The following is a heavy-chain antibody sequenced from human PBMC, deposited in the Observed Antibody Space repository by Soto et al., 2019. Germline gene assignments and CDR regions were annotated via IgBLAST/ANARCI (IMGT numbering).Heavy chain of an antibody. Sequence: PGWSLRMSCAASGCTVINYPMAWVRQAPGKGLEWVSEISETGGSTYYADSVKGRFTILRDNSKNTIHLQMHSVTAADTAIYFCAKDYSSGTYFDFWGQGTPVTVS. CDR1: GCTVINYP. J-gene: IGHJ4*02. CDR2: ISETGGST. V-gene: IGHV3-23*01. CDR3: AKDYSSGTYFDF. D-gene: IGHD6-19*01.